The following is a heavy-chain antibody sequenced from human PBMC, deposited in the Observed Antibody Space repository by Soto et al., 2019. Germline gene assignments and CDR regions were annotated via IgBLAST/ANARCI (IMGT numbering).Heavy chain of an antibody. J-gene: IGHJ6*02. Sequence: GGSLRLSCAASGFTFSSYAMHWVRQAPGKGLEWVAVISYDGSNKYYADSVKGRFTISRDNSKNTLYLQMNSLRAEDTAVYYCARDLGSWYHREDYYGMDVWGQGTTVTVSS. CDR1: GFTFSSYA. CDR3: ARDLGSWYHREDYYGMDV. V-gene: IGHV3-30-3*01. CDR2: ISYDGSNK. D-gene: IGHD6-13*01.